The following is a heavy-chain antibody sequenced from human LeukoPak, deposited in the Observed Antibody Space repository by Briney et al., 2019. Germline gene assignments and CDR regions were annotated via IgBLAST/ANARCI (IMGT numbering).Heavy chain of an antibody. CDR2: MNPNSGNT. D-gene: IGHD1-26*01. J-gene: IGHJ4*02. CDR1: GYTSISFD. Sequence: ASVKVSCIASGYTSISFDINWGRQATGQGLEWMGWMNPNSGNTGYAQKFQGRVTMTRSTSINTAYKQLSNLTSLDTAVYYCAGSSVGVRRRTDYWGQGTLVTVSS. V-gene: IGHV1-8*01. CDR3: AGSSVGVRRRTDY.